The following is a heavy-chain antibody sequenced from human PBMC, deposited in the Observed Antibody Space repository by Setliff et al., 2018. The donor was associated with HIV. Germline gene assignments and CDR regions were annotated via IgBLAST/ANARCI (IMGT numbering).Heavy chain of an antibody. CDR1: GYSFTTYA. Sequence: SVKVSCKASGYSFTTYAISWVRQAPGQGLEWMGGIMSILNIANYAQKFQGRVTITADKSTRTAYMEVSSLRSEDTAVYYCARAPKWNGNYYYMDVWGKGTTVTV. CDR2: IMSILNIA. D-gene: IGHD1-20*01. CDR3: ARAPKWNGNYYYMDV. V-gene: IGHV1-69*10. J-gene: IGHJ6*03.